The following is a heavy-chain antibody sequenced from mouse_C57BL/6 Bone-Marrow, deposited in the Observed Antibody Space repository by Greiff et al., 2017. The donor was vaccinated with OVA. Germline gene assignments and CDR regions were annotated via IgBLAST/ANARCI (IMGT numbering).Heavy chain of an antibody. CDR1: GFTFSSYG. V-gene: IGHV5-6*02. D-gene: IGHD4-1*02. Sequence: EVKLVESGGDLVKPGGSLKLSCAASGFTFSSYGMSWVRQTPDKRLEWVATISSGGSYTYYPDSVKGRFTISSDNAKNTLYLQMSSLKSEDTAMYYCARQEGPTGTKGVFFFDYWGQGTTLTVSS. CDR2: ISSGGSYT. J-gene: IGHJ2*01. CDR3: ARQEGPTGTKGVFFFDY.